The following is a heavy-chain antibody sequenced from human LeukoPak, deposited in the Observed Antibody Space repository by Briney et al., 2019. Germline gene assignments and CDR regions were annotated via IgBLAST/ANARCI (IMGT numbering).Heavy chain of an antibody. CDR3: ARGSSAVAGREGDAFDI. J-gene: IGHJ3*02. CDR2: IYYSGST. V-gene: IGHV4-59*12. CDR1: GGSISSYY. D-gene: IGHD6-19*01. Sequence: SQTLSLTCTVSGGSISSYYWSWIRQPPGKGLEWIGYIYYSGSTNYNPSLKSRVTISVDTSKNQFSLKLSSVTAADTAVYYCARGSSAVAGREGDAFDIWGQGTMVTVSS.